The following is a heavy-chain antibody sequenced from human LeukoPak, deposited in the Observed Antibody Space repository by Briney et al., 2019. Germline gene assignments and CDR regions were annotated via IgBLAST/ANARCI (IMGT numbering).Heavy chain of an antibody. Sequence: GGSLRLSCAASGFTFTDYYMSCIRQAPGKGLEWVSYISSSGSTIYYAYSVKGRFTIPRETAKTPLYLQMNRLRAEGTAVYYCPRDLLEWFRDYYGMDVWGQGTTVTVSS. D-gene: IGHD3-3*01. CDR1: GFTFTDYY. V-gene: IGHV3-11*01. CDR2: ISSSGSTI. CDR3: PRDLLEWFRDYYGMDV. J-gene: IGHJ6*02.